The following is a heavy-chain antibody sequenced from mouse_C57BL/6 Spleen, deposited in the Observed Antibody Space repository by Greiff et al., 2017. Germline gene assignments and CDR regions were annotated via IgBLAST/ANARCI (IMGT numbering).Heavy chain of an antibody. J-gene: IGHJ1*03. CDR2: IYPGDGDT. CDR1: GYAFSSSW. CDR3: AREDYGSSFWYFDV. D-gene: IGHD1-1*01. Sequence: QVQLKESGPELVKPGASVTISCKASGYAFSSSWMNWVKQRPGKGLEWIGRIYPGDGDTNYTGKFKGKATLTADKSSSTAYMQLSSLTSEDSAVYFCAREDYGSSFWYFDVWGTGTTVTVSS. V-gene: IGHV1-82*01.